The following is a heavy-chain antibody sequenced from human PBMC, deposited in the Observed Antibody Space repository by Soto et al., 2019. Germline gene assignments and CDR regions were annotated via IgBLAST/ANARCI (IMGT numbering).Heavy chain of an antibody. Sequence: QEHLAQSGPEVKEPGSSVRVSCTASGDTFSNYAINWVRRAPGQGLEWVGWIIPKLGEARYTQKFRSRVFITADKSTSTAYMELHSLRSDDTAVYSCARSEYSSLAVFSYYGMDAWGQGTMVTVSS. D-gene: IGHD5-12*01. J-gene: IGHJ6*02. CDR3: ARSEYSSLAVFSYYGMDA. CDR2: IIPKLGEA. CDR1: GDTFSNYA. V-gene: IGHV1-69*04.